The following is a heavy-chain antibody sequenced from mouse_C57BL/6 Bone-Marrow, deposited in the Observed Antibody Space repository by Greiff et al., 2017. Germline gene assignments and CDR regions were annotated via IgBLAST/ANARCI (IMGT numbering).Heavy chain of an antibody. CDR1: GYTFTSYD. V-gene: IGHV1-85*01. D-gene: IGHD1-1*01. J-gene: IGHJ1*03. Sequence: QVQLQQSGPELVKPGASVKLSCKASGYTFTSYDINWVKQRPGQGLEWIGWIYPRDGSTKYNKKFKGKATLTVDTSSSTAYMERHSLTSEDSAVYFCARLESDGSSGDWYFDVWGTGTTVTVSS. CDR3: ARLESDGSSGDWYFDV. CDR2: IYPRDGST.